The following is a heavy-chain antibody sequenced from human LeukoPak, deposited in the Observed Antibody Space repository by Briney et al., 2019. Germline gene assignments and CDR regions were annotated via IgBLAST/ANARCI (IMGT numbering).Heavy chain of an antibody. V-gene: IGHV3-30*18. CDR2: ISYDGSNK. Sequence: GGSLRLSCAASGFTFSSYGMHWVSQAPGKGLEWVAVISYDGSNKYYADSVKGRFTISRDNSKNTLYLQMNSLRAEDTAVYYCAKDLYGDYLSPDFDYWGQGTLVTVSS. CDR3: AKDLYGDYLSPDFDY. CDR1: GFTFSSYG. D-gene: IGHD4-17*01. J-gene: IGHJ4*02.